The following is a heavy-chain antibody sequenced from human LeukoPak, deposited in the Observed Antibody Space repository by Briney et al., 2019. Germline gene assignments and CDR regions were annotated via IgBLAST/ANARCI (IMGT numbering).Heavy chain of an antibody. CDR3: GPIDS. CDR2: ISGDGNDA. J-gene: IGHJ4*02. CDR1: GFAFSNYA. Sequence: GGSLRLSCTASGFAFSNYAIHWVRQAPGKGLEWVAVISGDGNDAYYAGSVEGRFNISRDNSKSTVFLQMNGLRAEDTALYYCGPIDSWGQGTLVTVSS. V-gene: IGHV3-30-3*01.